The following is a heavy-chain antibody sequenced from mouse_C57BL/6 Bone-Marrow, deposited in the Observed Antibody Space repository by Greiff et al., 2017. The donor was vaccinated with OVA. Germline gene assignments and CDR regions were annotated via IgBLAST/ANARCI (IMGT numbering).Heavy chain of an antibody. CDR2: IYPRSGNT. V-gene: IGHV1-81*01. CDR3: ARRGGY. J-gene: IGHJ2*01. Sequence: VKVVESGAELARPGASVKLSCKASGYTFTSYGISWVKQRTGQGLEWIGEIYPRSGNTYYNEKFKGKATLTADKSSSTAYMELRSLTSEDSAVYFCARRGGYWGQGTTLTVSS. CDR1: GYTFTSYG.